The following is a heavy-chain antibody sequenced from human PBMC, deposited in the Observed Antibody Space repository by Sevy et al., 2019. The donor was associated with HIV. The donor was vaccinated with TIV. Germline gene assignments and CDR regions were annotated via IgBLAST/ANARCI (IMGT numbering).Heavy chain of an antibody. Sequence: GGSLRLSCAISGFTVNDKYIIWVRQAPGKGLEWVSVIFSSGSTYYADSAKGRFTISRDNSKNAVNLQMNSLRAEDTSAYYCVSLFLSYRSGWSYFDYWGQGTLVTVSS. CDR1: GFTVNDKY. V-gene: IGHV3-66*02. D-gene: IGHD6-19*01. CDR2: IFSSGST. J-gene: IGHJ4*02. CDR3: VSLFLSYRSGWSYFDY.